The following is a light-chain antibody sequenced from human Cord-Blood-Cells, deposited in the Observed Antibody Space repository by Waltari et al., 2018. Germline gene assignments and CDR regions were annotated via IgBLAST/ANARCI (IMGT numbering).Light chain of an antibody. Sequence: DIQMTQSPSSLSASVGDRVTITCRASQSISSYLNWYQQKPAKAPKLLIYAASSLQSGVPSRFSGSGSGTDFTLTISILQPEDFATYYCQLSYSTPRTFGQGTKVEIK. J-gene: IGKJ1*01. CDR1: QSISSY. CDR2: AAS. V-gene: IGKV1-39*01. CDR3: QLSYSTPRT.